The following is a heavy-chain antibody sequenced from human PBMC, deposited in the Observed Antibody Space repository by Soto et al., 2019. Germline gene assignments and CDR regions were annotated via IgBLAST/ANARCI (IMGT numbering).Heavy chain of an antibody. CDR3: ARFGATNYYYYYYGMDV. D-gene: IGHD3-10*01. V-gene: IGHV4-34*01. J-gene: IGHJ6*02. CDR1: GGSFSGYY. Sequence: PSETLSLTCAVYGGSFSGYYWSWIRQPPGKGLEWIGEINHSGSTNYNPSLKSRVTISVDTSKNQSSLKLSSVTAADTAVYYCARFGATNYYYYYYGMDVWGQGTTVTVSS. CDR2: INHSGST.